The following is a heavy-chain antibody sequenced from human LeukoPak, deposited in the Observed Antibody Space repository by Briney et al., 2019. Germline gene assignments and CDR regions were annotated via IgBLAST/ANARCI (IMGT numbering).Heavy chain of an antibody. D-gene: IGHD4-23*01. CDR3: ARRLRLRWYHFDY. V-gene: IGHV4-34*01. J-gene: IGHJ4*02. CDR2: INHSGST. CDR1: GGSFSGYY. Sequence: SETLSLTCAVYGGSFSGYYWSWIRQPPGKGLEWIGEINHSGSTNYNPSLKSRVTISVDTSKNQSSLKLSSVTAADAAVYYCARRLRLRWYHFDYWGQGTLVTVSS.